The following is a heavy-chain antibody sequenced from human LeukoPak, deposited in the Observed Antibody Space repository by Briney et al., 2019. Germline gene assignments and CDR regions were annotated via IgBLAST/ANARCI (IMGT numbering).Heavy chain of an antibody. CDR1: GFTSSSYW. Sequence: GGSLRLSCAASGFTSSSYWMHWVRQVPGKGLVWVSRISGDGTARNYADSVKGRFTISRDDAKNTVDLQMNSLRAEDTAVYYCARGLSSTQEKHYYYGMDVWGQGTTVTVSS. D-gene: IGHD2-2*01. J-gene: IGHJ6*02. CDR3: ARGLSSTQEKHYYYGMDV. V-gene: IGHV3-74*01. CDR2: ISGDGTAR.